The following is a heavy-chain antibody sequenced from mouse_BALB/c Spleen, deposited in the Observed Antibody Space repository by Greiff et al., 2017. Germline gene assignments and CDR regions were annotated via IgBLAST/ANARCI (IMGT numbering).Heavy chain of an antibody. Sequence: VKLQQSGAELVKPGASVKLSCKASGYTFTSYYMYWVKQRPGQGLEWIGEINPSNGGTNFNEKFKSKATLTVDKSSSTAYMQLSSLTSEDSAVYYCTGGDYYGSSFAYWGQGTLVTVSA. CDR2: INPSNGGT. V-gene: IGHV1S81*02. J-gene: IGHJ3*01. D-gene: IGHD1-1*01. CDR3: TGGDYYGSSFAY. CDR1: GYTFTSYY.